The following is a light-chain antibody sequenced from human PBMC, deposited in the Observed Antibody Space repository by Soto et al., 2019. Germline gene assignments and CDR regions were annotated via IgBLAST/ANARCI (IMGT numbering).Light chain of an antibody. Sequence: DIVMTQSPDSLAVSLGERATINCKSSQSVSYTSNNKNYLAWYQQKPGQPPKLLIYWASTRESGVPDRFSGSGSATDFTLTISSLQAEYVAVYYCQQYYSTPLTFGGGTKVEIK. V-gene: IGKV4-1*01. J-gene: IGKJ4*01. CDR1: QSVSYTSNNKNY. CDR3: QQYYSTPLT. CDR2: WAS.